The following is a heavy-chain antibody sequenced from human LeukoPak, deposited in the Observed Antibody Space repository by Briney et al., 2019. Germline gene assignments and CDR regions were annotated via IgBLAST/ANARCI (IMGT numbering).Heavy chain of an antibody. V-gene: IGHV3-30*02. D-gene: IGHD1-26*01. CDR1: GFTFSSYG. CDR2: IRYDGSNK. J-gene: IGHJ3*02. CDR3: AKGNREWELRANAFDI. Sequence: GGSLRPSCAASGFTFSSYGMHWVRQAPGKGLEWVAFIRYDGSNKYYADSVKGRFTISRDNSKNTLYLQMNSLRAEDTAVYYCAKGNREWELRANAFDIWGQGTMVTVSS.